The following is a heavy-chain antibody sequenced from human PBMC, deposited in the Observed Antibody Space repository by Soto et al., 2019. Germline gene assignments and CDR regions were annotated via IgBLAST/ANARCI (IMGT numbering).Heavy chain of an antibody. CDR3: TRGPRHTSIGTGAF. J-gene: IGHJ4*02. Sequence: GSLRPSCETSGFIFSMYWMHWVRQVPGKGPQWVARITDDGSTTYYAASVEGRFTISRDNAKNALYLQMTSLRADDTAVYYCTRGPRHTSIGTGAFWGQGTLVTVSS. D-gene: IGHD3-10*01. CDR2: ITDDGSTT. V-gene: IGHV3-74*01. CDR1: GFIFSMYW.